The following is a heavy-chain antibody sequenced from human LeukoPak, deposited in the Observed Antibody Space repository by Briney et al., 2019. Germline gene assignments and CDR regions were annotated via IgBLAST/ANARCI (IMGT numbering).Heavy chain of an antibody. V-gene: IGHV4-39*07. D-gene: IGHD2-2*01. CDR3: ARGRQIPATSH. CDR2: IYYSGST. Sequence: SETLSLTCTVSGVSISSSSYYWGWIRQPPGKGLEWIGSIYYSGSTYYNPSLKSRVTISADTSKNQFSLKLSSVTAADTAVYYCARGRQIPATSHWGQGTLVTVSS. J-gene: IGHJ4*02. CDR1: GVSISSSSYY.